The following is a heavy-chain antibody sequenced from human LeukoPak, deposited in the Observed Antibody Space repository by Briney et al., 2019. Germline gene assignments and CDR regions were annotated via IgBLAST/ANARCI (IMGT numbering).Heavy chain of an antibody. Sequence: ASVKVSCKASGYDFINYDINWVRQATGQGLEWMGWMNPNSGNTGYAQKFQGRVTTTRNTSISTAYMELSSLRSEDTAVYYCARVLWFGDENWFDPWGQGTLVTVSS. CDR3: ARVLWFGDENWFDP. CDR2: MNPNSGNT. V-gene: IGHV1-8*03. J-gene: IGHJ5*02. CDR1: GYDFINYD. D-gene: IGHD3-10*01.